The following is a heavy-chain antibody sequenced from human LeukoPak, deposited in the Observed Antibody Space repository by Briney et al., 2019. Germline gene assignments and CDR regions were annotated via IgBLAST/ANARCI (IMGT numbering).Heavy chain of an antibody. Sequence: PGGSLRLSCAASGFTFSSYGMHWVRQAPGKGLEWVAFIRYDGSNKYYADSVKGRFTISRDSSKNTLHLQMNSLRAEDTAMYFCAKDKDPWKSTSISDFDYWGQGTLVTVSS. CDR1: GFTFSSYG. CDR2: IRYDGSNK. D-gene: IGHD1-1*01. J-gene: IGHJ4*02. CDR3: AKDKDPWKSTSISDFDY. V-gene: IGHV3-30*02.